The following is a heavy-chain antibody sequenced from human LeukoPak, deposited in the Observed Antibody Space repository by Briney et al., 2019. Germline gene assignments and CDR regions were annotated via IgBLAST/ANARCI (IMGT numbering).Heavy chain of an antibody. CDR3: ARGKDYYDTSGYPTFHY. J-gene: IGHJ4*02. Sequence: SETLSLTCTVSGGPISRYYWSWIRQPPGKGLECIGQIYDSGITNYNPSLKSRVTISVDTSKNQLSLKLTSVLAADTAVYYCARGKDYYDTSGYPTFHYWGQGTLVTVSS. CDR2: IYDSGIT. CDR1: GGPISRYY. D-gene: IGHD3-22*01. V-gene: IGHV4-59*01.